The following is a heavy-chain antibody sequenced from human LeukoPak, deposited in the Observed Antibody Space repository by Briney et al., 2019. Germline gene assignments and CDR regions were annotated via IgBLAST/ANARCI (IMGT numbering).Heavy chain of an antibody. CDR1: GYTFTSYG. D-gene: IGHD5-18*01. CDR3: AKVHQQLIQAGDAFDI. J-gene: IGHJ3*02. V-gene: IGHV1-18*01. CDR2: ISAYNGNT. Sequence: ASAKVSCKASGYTFTSYGISWVRQAPGQGLEWMGWISAYNGNTNYAQKLQGRVTMTTDTSTSTVYMELSRLRSDDTAVYYCAKVHQQLIQAGDAFDIWGQGTLVTVSS.